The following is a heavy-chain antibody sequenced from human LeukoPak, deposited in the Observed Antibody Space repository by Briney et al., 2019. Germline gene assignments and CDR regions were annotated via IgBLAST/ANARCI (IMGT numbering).Heavy chain of an antibody. V-gene: IGHV7-4-1*02. D-gene: IGHD6-13*01. CDR1: GYSFTSFG. CDR3: AREGRYSSSWYKGRNWFDP. J-gene: IGHJ5*02. Sequence: GASVKVSCKASGYSFTSFGMNWVRQAPGQGLEWMGWINTNTGNPTYAQGFTGRFVFSLDTSVSTAYLQISSLKAEDTAVYYCAREGRYSSSWYKGRNWFDPWGQGTLVTVSS. CDR2: INTNTGNP.